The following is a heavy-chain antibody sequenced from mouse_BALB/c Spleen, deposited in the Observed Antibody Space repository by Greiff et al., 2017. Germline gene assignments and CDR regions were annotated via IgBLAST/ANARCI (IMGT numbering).Heavy chain of an antibody. Sequence: EVQVVESGGGLVKPGGSLKLSCAASGFTFSSYAMSWVRQSPEKRLEWVAEISSGGSYTYYPDTVTGRFTISRDNAKNTLYLEMSSLRSEDTAMYYCARDEYDYDSYAMDYWGQGTSVTVSS. D-gene: IGHD2-4*01. J-gene: IGHJ4*01. CDR1: GFTFSSYA. CDR2: ISSGGSYT. CDR3: ARDEYDYDSYAMDY. V-gene: IGHV5-9-4*01.